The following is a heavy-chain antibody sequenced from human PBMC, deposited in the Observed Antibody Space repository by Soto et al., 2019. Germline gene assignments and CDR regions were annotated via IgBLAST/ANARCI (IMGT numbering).Heavy chain of an antibody. J-gene: IGHJ6*02. V-gene: IGHV1-58*01. Sequence: SVKVSCKASGFTFTSSAVQWVRQARGQRLEWIGWIVVGSGNTNYAQKFQERVTITRDMSTSTAYMELSSLRSEDTAVYYCAAPRDGYYDSSGYYYGTPYYYYYGMDVRGQGTTVTVSS. CDR3: AAPRDGYYDSSGYYYGTPYYYYYGMDV. CDR1: GFTFTSSA. D-gene: IGHD3-22*01. CDR2: IVVGSGNT.